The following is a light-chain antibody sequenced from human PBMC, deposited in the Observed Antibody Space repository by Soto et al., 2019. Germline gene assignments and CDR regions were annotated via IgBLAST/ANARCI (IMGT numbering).Light chain of an antibody. J-gene: IGLJ2*01. Sequence: QPVLTQPASVSGSPGQSIAISCTGTSSDVGSYNFVSWYQQHPGNAPKLLLYEVSNRPSGVSHRFSGSKSGNTASLTISGLQPEDEADYYCSSYTISSTLGFGGGTKLTVL. V-gene: IGLV2-14*01. CDR3: SSYTISSTLG. CDR1: SSDVGSYNF. CDR2: EVS.